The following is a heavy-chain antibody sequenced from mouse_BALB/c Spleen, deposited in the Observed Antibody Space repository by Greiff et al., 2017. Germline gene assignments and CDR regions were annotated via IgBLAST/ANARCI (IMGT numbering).Heavy chain of an antibody. V-gene: IGHV2-6-7*01. CDR1: GFSLTGYG. CDR3: ASYDYDLSSWFAY. D-gene: IGHD2-4*01. Sequence: QVQLQQSGPGLVAPSQSLSITCTVSGFSLTGYGVNWVRQPPGKGLEWLGMIWGDGSTDYNSALKSRLSISKDNSKSQVFLKMNSLQTDDTARYYCASYDYDLSSWFAYWGQGTLVTVSA. CDR2: IWGDGST. J-gene: IGHJ3*01.